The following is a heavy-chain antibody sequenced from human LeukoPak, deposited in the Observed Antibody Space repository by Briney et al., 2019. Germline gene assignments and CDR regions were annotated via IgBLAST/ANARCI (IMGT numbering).Heavy chain of an antibody. J-gene: IGHJ6*02. Sequence: PGGSLRLSCAASGFTFSSYWMHWVRQAPGKGLEWVAVISYDGSNKYYADSVKGRFTISRDNSKNTLYLQMNSLRAEVTAVYYCAKDLGPAAMDYYYGMDVWGQGTTVTVSS. V-gene: IGHV3-30*18. CDR1: GFTFSSYW. CDR3: AKDLGPAAMDYYYGMDV. CDR2: ISYDGSNK. D-gene: IGHD2-2*01.